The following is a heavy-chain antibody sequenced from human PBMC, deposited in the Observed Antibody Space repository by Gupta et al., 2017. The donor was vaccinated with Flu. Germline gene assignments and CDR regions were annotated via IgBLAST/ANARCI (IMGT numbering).Heavy chain of an antibody. D-gene: IGHD1-26*01. J-gene: IGHJ6*04. V-gene: IGHV1-2*02. CDR2: TYPNTAGT. Sequence: YTCTRHNVHWMGQGAGEGLDWMGWTYPNTAGTNFAQKFQGRVTMTRDTSMSTVYMEVSGLKSDDTAIYYCVSISGSYRKDFWGRGTRVTVSS. CDR1: YTCTRHN. CDR3: VSISGSYRKDF.